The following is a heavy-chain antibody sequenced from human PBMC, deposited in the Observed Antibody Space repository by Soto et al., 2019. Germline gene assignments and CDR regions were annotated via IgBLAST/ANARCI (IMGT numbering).Heavy chain of an antibody. Sequence: QVQLQESGPGLVKPSETLSLTCTVSGGSVSSGSYYWSWIRQPPGKGLEWIGYIYYSGSTNYNPSLKSRVTISVDTSKNQFSLKLSSVTAADTAVYYCVRGRQQLVFWFDPWGQGTLVTVSS. CDR2: IYYSGST. D-gene: IGHD6-13*01. V-gene: IGHV4-61*01. J-gene: IGHJ5*02. CDR1: GGSVSSGSYY. CDR3: VRGRQQLVFWFDP.